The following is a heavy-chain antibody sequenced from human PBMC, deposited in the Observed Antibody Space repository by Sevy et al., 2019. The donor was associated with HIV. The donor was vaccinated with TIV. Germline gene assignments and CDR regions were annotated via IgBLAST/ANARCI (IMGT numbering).Heavy chain of an antibody. CDR3: ARAYSGGWPQGAWTDY. V-gene: IGHV3-48*01. J-gene: IGHJ4*02. D-gene: IGHD6-19*01. Sequence: GGSLRLSCAASGFTFSTYGMNWVRQAPGKGLEGVSYISRSSRTIYYADSVEGRFTISRDNAKNSLSLQINSLRADDTAVYYCARAYSGGWPQGAWTDYWGQGTLVTVSS. CDR1: GFTFSTYG. CDR2: ISRSSRTI.